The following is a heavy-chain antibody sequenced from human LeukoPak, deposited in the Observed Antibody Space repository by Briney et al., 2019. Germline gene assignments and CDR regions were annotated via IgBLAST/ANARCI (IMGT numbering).Heavy chain of an antibody. Sequence: SETLSLTCAVYGGSFSGYYWSWIRQPPGKGLEWIGEINHSGSTNYNPSLKSRVTISVDTSKNQFSLKLSSVTAADTAVYYCARGTRLPMYYYDSSGYLPRGAFDIWGQGTMVTVSS. J-gene: IGHJ3*02. CDR3: ARGTRLPMYYYDSSGYLPRGAFDI. D-gene: IGHD3-22*01. V-gene: IGHV4-34*01. CDR1: GGSFSGYY. CDR2: INHSGST.